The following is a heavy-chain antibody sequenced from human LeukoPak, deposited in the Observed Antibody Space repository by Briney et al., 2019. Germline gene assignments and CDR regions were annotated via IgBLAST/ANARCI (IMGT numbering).Heavy chain of an antibody. CDR1: GYTFTSYG. J-gene: IGHJ4*02. CDR2: ISAYNGNT. Sequence: ASVKVSCKASGYTFTSYGISWVRQAPGQGLEWMGWISAYNGNTNYAQKLQGRVTMTTDTSTSTAYMELRSLRSDDTAMYYCAKVKQLWLSGDRNIDYWGQGTLVTVSS. D-gene: IGHD5-18*01. CDR3: AKVKQLWLSGDRNIDY. V-gene: IGHV1-18*01.